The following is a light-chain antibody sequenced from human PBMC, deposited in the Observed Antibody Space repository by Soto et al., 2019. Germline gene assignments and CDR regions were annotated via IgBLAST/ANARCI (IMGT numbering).Light chain of an antibody. Sequence: EIVLTQSPGTLSLSPGERATLSCRAGQSVSSSSLAWYQQKPGQAPRLLIFGVTSRATSILDRFSGSGSGTDFTLTISRLEPEDFAVYYCQHFDTSLMFSFGQGTKLEIK. CDR3: QHFDTSLMFS. J-gene: IGKJ2*01. CDR1: QSVSSSS. V-gene: IGKV3-20*01. CDR2: GVT.